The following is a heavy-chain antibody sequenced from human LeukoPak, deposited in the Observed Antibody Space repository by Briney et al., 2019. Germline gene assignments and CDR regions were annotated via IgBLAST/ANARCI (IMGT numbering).Heavy chain of an antibody. V-gene: IGHV3-23*01. Sequence: GGSLRLSCAASGFTFSSYAMSWVRQAPGKGLEWVSAISGSGGSTYYADSVKGRFTISRDNSKNTLYLQMNSLRAEDTAVYYCAKVRYYYDSSGYYDYWGQGTLVTVSS. CDR1: GFTFSSYA. D-gene: IGHD3-22*01. CDR3: AKVRYYYDSSGYYDY. J-gene: IGHJ4*02. CDR2: ISGSGGST.